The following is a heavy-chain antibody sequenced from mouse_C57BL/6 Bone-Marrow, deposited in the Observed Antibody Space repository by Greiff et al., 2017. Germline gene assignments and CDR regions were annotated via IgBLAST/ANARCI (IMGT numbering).Heavy chain of an antibody. D-gene: IGHD3-2*02. CDR2: INPSNGGT. CDR1: GYTFTSYW. CDR3: ARSGGQLRLRPYYFDD. V-gene: IGHV1-53*01. Sequence: QVQLQQPGTELVKPGASVKLSCKASGYTFTSYWMHWVKQRPGQGLEWIGNINPSNGGTNYNEKFKSKATLTVDKSSSTAYMQLSSLTSEDSAVXYCARSGGQLRLRPYYFDDWGQGTTLTVSS. J-gene: IGHJ2*01.